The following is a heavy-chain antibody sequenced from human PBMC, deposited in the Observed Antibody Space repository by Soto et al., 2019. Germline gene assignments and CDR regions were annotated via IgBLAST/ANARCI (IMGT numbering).Heavy chain of an antibody. CDR3: AKDPGDSSGYYFDY. V-gene: IGHV3-30*18. J-gene: IGHJ4*02. CDR2: ISYDGSNK. D-gene: IGHD3-22*01. Sequence: LRLSCAASGFTFSSYGMHWVRQAPGKGLEWVAVISYDGSNKYYADSVKGRFTISRDNSKNTLYLQMNSLRAEDTAVYYCAKDPGDSSGYYFDYWGQGTLVTVSS. CDR1: GFTFSSYG.